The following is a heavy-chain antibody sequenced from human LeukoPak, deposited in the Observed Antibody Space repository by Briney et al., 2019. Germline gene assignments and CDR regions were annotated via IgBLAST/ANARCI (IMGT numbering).Heavy chain of an antibody. J-gene: IGHJ4*02. CDR2: IDPDGSNT. Sequence: GGSLRLSCAASGFTFSSYWLHWVRQAPGKGLVWVSRIDPDGSNTNYADSVKGRFTISRDNAKNTVDLQMISLRDEDTSVYYCVRSHYFAGSGYYYDYWGQGTLVTVSS. V-gene: IGHV3-74*01. CDR1: GFTFSSYW. CDR3: VRSHYFAGSGYYYDY. D-gene: IGHD3-22*01.